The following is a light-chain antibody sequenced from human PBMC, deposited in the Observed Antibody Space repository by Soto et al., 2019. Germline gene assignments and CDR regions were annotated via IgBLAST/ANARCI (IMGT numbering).Light chain of an antibody. V-gene: IGKV3-15*01. CDR3: QQYDNCPWM. CDR2: GAS. CDR1: QSVSSS. J-gene: IGKJ1*01. Sequence: EMVMTQSPATLSVSPGEKATLSCRASQSVSSSLAWYQQIPGQAPRLLIYGASTRATAIPARVSGSGSGTVFTLTISSLQSEDFAIYYCQQYDNCPWMFGQGTKVEIK.